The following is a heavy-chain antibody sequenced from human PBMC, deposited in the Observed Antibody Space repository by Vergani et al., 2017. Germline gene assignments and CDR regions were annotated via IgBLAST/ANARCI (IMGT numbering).Heavy chain of an antibody. CDR2: IYYSGST. CDR1: GGSISSGGYY. J-gene: IGHJ3*02. D-gene: IGHD3-22*01. V-gene: IGHV4-31*03. Sequence: QVQLQESGPGLVKPSQTLSLTCTVSGGSISSGGYYWSWIRQHPGKGLEWIGYIYYSGSTDYNPSLKSRVTISVDTSKNQFSLKLSSVTAADTPVYYCERGYYDSSRIGAFDIWGQGRMVTVSS. CDR3: ERGYYDSSRIGAFDI.